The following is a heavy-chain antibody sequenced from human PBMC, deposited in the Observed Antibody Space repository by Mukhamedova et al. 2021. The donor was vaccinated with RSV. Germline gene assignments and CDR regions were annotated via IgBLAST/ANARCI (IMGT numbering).Heavy chain of an antibody. D-gene: IGHD1-26*01. CDR2: INPNSGGT. V-gene: IGHV1-2*04. CDR3: ARGRPLICPTSWCLNQFWFDP. Sequence: EYMGWINPNSGGTNYQQNFQGWVTITRDTSISTVYMEMSRLKSDDTAVYFCARGRPLICPTSWCLNQFWFDPWGQGTLVTVSS. J-gene: IGHJ5*02.